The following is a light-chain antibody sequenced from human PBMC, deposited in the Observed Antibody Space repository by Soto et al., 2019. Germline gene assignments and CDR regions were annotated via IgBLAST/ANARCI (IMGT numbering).Light chain of an antibody. J-gene: IGLJ1*01. Sequence: ALTQPASVSGSPGQSITISCTGTSSDVGSYKLVSWYQQHPGKAPKLMIYEDSKRPSGVSNRFSGSKSGNTASLTISGLQAEDEADYYCCSYAGSSTDVFGTGTKLTVL. CDR3: CSYAGSSTDV. CDR2: EDS. V-gene: IGLV2-23*01. CDR1: SSDVGSYKL.